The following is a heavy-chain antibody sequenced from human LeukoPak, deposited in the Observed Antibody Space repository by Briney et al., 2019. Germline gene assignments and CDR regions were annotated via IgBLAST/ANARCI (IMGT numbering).Heavy chain of an antibody. D-gene: IGHD6-13*01. V-gene: IGHV4-61*02. J-gene: IGHJ5*02. CDR1: GGSISSGSYY. CDR3: ARAGLGIATKFDP. CDR2: IYSSGST. Sequence: PSQTLSLTCSVSGGSISSGSYYWSWIRQPAGKGLEWIGRIYSSGSTNYSPSLKSRVTISVDTSKNQFSLKLSSVTAADTAVYYCARAGLGIATKFDPWGQGTLVTVSS.